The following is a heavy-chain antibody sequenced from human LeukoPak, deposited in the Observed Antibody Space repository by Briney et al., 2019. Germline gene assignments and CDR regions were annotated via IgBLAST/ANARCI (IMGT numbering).Heavy chain of an antibody. Sequence: GESLKISCKGSGYSFTSYWIGWVRQMPGKGLEWMGIIYPGDSDTRYSPSFQGQVTISADKSISTAYLQWSSLKASDTAMYYCASTYYDFWSGYYPPRYDYWGQGTLVTVSS. V-gene: IGHV5-51*01. D-gene: IGHD3-3*01. CDR3: ASTYYDFWSGYYPPRYDY. J-gene: IGHJ4*02. CDR1: GYSFTSYW. CDR2: IYPGDSDT.